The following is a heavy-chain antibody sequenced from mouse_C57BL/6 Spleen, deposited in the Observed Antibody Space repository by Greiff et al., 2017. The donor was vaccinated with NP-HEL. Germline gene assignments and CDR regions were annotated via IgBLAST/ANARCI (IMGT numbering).Heavy chain of an antibody. CDR3: ARAVITTVVEGFAY. D-gene: IGHD1-1*01. V-gene: IGHV1-80*01. CDR2: IYPGDGDT. J-gene: IGHJ3*01. CDR1: GYAFSSYW. Sequence: QVHVKQSGAELVKPGASVKISCKASGYAFSSYWMNWVKQRPGKGLEWIGQIYPGDGDTNYNGKFKGKATLTADKSSSTAYMQLSSLTSEDSAVYFCARAVITTVVEGFAYWGQGTLVTVSA.